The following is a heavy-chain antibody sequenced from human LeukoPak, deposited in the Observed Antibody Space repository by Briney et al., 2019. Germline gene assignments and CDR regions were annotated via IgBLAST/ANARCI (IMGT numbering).Heavy chain of an antibody. CDR2: IWYDGSNK. D-gene: IGHD6-13*01. Sequence: PGRSLRLSCAASGFTFSSYGMHWVRQAPGKGLEWVAVIWYDGSNKYYADSVKGRFTISRDNSKNTLYLQMNSLRAEDTAVYYCAKGGMAAAGYYFDYWGGGPLVTVSS. CDR3: AKGGMAAAGYYFDY. J-gene: IGHJ4*02. CDR1: GFTFSSYG. V-gene: IGHV3-33*06.